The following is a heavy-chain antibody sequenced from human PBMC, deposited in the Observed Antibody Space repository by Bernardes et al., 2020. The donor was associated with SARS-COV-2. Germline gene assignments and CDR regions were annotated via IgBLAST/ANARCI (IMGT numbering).Heavy chain of an antibody. J-gene: IGHJ3*02. CDR3: AKTRHGSYSDAFDI. CDR1: GFTFSTYG. Sequence: GGSLRLSCAASGFTFSTYGMHWVRQAPGKGLEWVAVISYDGSNKNYADSVKGRFTISSDNSKNTLSLQMNSLRAEDTAVYYCAKTRHGSYSDAFDIWGQGTLVTVSS. D-gene: IGHD1-26*01. V-gene: IGHV3-30*18. CDR2: ISYDGSNK.